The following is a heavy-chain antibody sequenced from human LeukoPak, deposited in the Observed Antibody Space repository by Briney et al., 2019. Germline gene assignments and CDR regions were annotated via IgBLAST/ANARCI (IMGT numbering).Heavy chain of an antibody. CDR3: ARDILGYYDSSGYLDY. J-gene: IGHJ4*02. CDR2: IIPMFGTA. D-gene: IGHD3-22*01. V-gene: IGHV1-69*06. CDR1: GGIFSSYV. Sequence: SVKVSCKASGGIFSSYVINWVRQAPGQGLEWMGGIIPMFGTANYARKFQDRVTFTADTSTSTAYMELRSLRSDDTAVYYCARDILGYYDSSGYLDYWGQGTLVTVSS.